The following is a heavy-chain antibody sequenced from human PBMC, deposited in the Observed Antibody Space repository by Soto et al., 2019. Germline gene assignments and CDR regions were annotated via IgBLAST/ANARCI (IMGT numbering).Heavy chain of an antibody. CDR2: IVVGSGNT. J-gene: IGHJ6*02. D-gene: IGHD3-9*01. V-gene: IGHV1-58*01. CDR3: AAISLTYYDVLTGYPLYGMDV. Sequence: SVKVSCKASGFTFTSSAVQWVRQARGQRLEWIGWIVVGSGNTNYAQKFQERVTITRDMSTSTAYMELSSLRSEDTAVYYCAAISLTYYDVLTGYPLYGMDVWGQGTTVTVSS. CDR1: GFTFTSSA.